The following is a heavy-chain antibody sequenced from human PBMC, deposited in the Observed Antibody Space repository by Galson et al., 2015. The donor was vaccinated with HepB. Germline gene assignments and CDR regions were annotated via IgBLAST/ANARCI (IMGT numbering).Heavy chain of an antibody. Sequence: SLRLSCAASVFTFSGSAMHWVRQASGKGLEWVGRTRTKANSYATAYSASVKGRFTISRDDSKNTAYLQMNSLKIEDTAVYYCTTRAGRDSFYGMDVWGQGTTVTVSS. CDR1: VFTFSGSA. J-gene: IGHJ6*02. CDR3: TTRAGRDSFYGMDV. V-gene: IGHV3-73*01. D-gene: IGHD3-3*01. CDR2: TRTKANSYAT.